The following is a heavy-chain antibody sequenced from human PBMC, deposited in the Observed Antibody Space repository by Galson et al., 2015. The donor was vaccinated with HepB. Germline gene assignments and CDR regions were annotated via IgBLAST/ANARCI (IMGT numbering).Heavy chain of an antibody. CDR3: ARKYYYGSGPLDY. D-gene: IGHD3-10*01. Sequence: SLRLSCAASGFTFSSYAMHWVRQAPGKGLEWVAVISYDGSNKYYADSVKGRFTISRDNSKNTLYLQMNSLRAEDTAVYYCARKYYYGSGPLDYWGQGTLVTVSS. V-gene: IGHV3-30-3*01. CDR1: GFTFSSYA. J-gene: IGHJ4*02. CDR2: ISYDGSNK.